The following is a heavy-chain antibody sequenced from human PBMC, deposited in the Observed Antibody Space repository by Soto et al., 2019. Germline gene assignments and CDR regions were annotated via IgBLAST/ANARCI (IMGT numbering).Heavy chain of an antibody. D-gene: IGHD3-22*01. V-gene: IGHV1-46*01. CDR3: ARDIGQPHSHYYDSSGYYYYYYGMDV. CDR1: GYTSTSYY. CDR2: INPSGGST. J-gene: IGHJ6*02. Sequence: VASVKVSCKASGYTSTSYYMHWVRQAPGQGLEWMGIINPSGGSTSYAQRFQGRVTMTRDTSTSTVYMELSSLRSEDTAVYYCARDIGQPHSHYYDSSGYYYYYYGMDVWG.